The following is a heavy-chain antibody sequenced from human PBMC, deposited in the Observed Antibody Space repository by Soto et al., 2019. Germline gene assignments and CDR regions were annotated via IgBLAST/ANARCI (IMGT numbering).Heavy chain of an antibody. CDR1: GYTFTSYA. Sequence: QVKLVQSGAEVKKPGASVKVSCKASGYTFTSYAMHWVRQAPGQRLEWMGGINAGNGNTKYSQKFQGRVTITRDTDASTAYMELSSLRSEATAVYYCARVVGIAVDDYWGQGTLVTVSS. V-gene: IGHV1-3*01. CDR2: INAGNGNT. J-gene: IGHJ4*02. D-gene: IGHD6-19*01. CDR3: ARVVGIAVDDY.